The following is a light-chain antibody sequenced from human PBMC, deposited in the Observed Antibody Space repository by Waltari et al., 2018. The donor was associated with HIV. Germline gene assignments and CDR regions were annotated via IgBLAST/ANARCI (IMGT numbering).Light chain of an antibody. CDR1: SSNIDRNT. Sequence: QSVLTQPPSASGTPGQRVTISCSGSSSNIDRNTVNWYQQFPGTTPNVVIYSSNQRPTGVPDRFSGARSGTSASLAISVLQSEDEAHYYCAAWDDSLDGYVFGPGTEVTVL. J-gene: IGLJ1*01. V-gene: IGLV1-44*01. CDR3: AAWDDSLDGYV. CDR2: SSN.